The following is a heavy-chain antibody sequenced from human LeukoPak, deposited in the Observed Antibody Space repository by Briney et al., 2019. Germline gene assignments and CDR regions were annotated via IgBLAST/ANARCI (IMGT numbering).Heavy chain of an antibody. CDR3: ARTLGYCSGGSCYRADYYYYYYMDV. V-gene: IGHV1-69*06. D-gene: IGHD2-15*01. J-gene: IGHJ6*03. CDR1: GGTFSSYA. CDR2: IIPIFGTA. Sequence: SAKVSCKASGGTFSSYAISWVRQAPGQGLEWMGGIIPIFGTANYAQKFQGRVTITADKSTSTAYMELSSLRSEDTAVYYCARTLGYCSGGSCYRADYYYYYYMDVWGKGTTVTVSS.